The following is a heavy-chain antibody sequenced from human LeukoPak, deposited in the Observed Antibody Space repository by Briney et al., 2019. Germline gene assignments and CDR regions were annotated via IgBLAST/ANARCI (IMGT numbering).Heavy chain of an antibody. J-gene: IGHJ4*02. CDR1: GYTFTSYG. CDR3: ARRKYSSGWYASDY. D-gene: IGHD6-19*01. Sequence: GASVKVSCKASGYTFTSYGISWVRQAPGQGLEWMGWISAYNGNTNYAQKLQGRVTMTTDTSTSTAYMELRSLRSDDTAVYYCARRKYSSGWYASDYWGQGTLVTVSS. V-gene: IGHV1-18*01. CDR2: ISAYNGNT.